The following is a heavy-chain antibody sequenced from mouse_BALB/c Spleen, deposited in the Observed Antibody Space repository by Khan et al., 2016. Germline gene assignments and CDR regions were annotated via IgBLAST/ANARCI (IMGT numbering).Heavy chain of an antibody. CDR2: ILPGSGRT. J-gene: IGHJ4*01. V-gene: IGHV1-9*01. D-gene: IGHD1-1*02. CDR3: ARGWYALEY. Sequence: QVQLQQSGAELLKPGASVKISCKATGYKFSNYWIEWVKQRPGHGLEWIGEILPGSGRTNDNEKFKGKATFTADTSSNPAYMPPTSLTSEASAVYYGARGWYALEYWGQGTSVIVSS. CDR1: GYKFSNYW.